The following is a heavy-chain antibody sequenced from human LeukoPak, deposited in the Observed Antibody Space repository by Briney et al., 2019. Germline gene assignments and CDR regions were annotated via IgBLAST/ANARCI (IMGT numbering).Heavy chain of an antibody. V-gene: IGHV3-48*01. J-gene: IGHJ4*02. D-gene: IGHD1-14*01. Sequence: GGSLRLSCAASGFTFSSYSMNWVRQAPGKGLEWVSYISSSSSTIYYADSVKGRFTISRDNAKNSLYLQMNSLRAEDTAVYYCAKTGAVLIVYFFDSWGRGALVTVSS. CDR1: GFTFSSYS. CDR3: AKTGAVLIVYFFDS. CDR2: ISSSSSTI.